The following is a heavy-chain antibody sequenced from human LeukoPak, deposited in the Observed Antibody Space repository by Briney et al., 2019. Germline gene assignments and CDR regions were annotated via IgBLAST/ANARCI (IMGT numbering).Heavy chain of an antibody. Sequence: PGGTLRLSCAASGFTFSSYEMNWVRQAPGKGLEWVSYISSGSTIYYADSVKGRFTISRDNAKNSLYLQMNSLRAEDTAVYYCARDAITMVRGVISGMDVWGQGTTVTVSS. CDR1: GFTFSSYE. CDR3: ARDAITMVRGVISGMDV. D-gene: IGHD3-10*01. V-gene: IGHV3-48*03. J-gene: IGHJ6*02. CDR2: ISSGSTI.